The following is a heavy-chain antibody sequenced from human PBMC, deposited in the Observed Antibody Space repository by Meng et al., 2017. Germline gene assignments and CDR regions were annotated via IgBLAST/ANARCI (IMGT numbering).Heavy chain of an antibody. CDR2: IYYSGST. CDR1: GGSISSYY. V-gene: IGHV4-59*12. D-gene: IGHD3-9*01. J-gene: IGHJ3*02. Sequence: GSLRLSCTVSGGSISSYYWSWIRQPPGKGLEWIGYIYYSGSTNYNPSLKSRVTISLDTSKNQFSLKLSSVTAADTAVYYCATAPRANYDILTGTNAFDIWGQGTMVTVSS. CDR3: ATAPRANYDILTGTNAFDI.